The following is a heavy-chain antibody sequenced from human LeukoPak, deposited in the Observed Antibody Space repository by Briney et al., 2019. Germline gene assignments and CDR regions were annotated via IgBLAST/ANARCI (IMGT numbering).Heavy chain of an antibody. CDR3: ARGSHSGWLFRYYYYYMDV. J-gene: IGHJ6*03. V-gene: IGHV1-8*03. D-gene: IGHD6-19*01. CDR2: MNPNSGNT. CDR1: GYTFTSYD. Sequence: ASVKVSCKASGYTFTSYDINRVRQATGQGLEWMGWMNPNSGNTGYAQKFQGRVTITRNTSISTAYMELSSLRSEDTAVYYCARGSHSGWLFRYYYYYMDVWGKGTTVTVSS.